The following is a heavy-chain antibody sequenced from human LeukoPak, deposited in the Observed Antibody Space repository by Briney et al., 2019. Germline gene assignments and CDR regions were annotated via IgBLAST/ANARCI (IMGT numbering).Heavy chain of an antibody. Sequence: SQTLSLTCAISGDSVSSNSVAWNWIRQSPSRGLEWLGTTYYSSKWYNDYAVSVKGRVTINPDTSKNQFSLQLSSVTPEDTAVYYCARGWPRSSFDLWGQGTLVTVSS. J-gene: IGHJ4*02. D-gene: IGHD5-12*01. V-gene: IGHV6-1*01. CDR1: GDSVSSNSVA. CDR2: TYYSSKWYN. CDR3: ARGWPRSSFDL.